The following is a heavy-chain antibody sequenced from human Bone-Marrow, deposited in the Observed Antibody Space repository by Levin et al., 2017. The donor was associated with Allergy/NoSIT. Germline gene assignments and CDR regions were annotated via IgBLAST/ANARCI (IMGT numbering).Heavy chain of an antibody. Sequence: PGGSLRLSCAASGFTFNSYWMHWVRQAPGKGLVWVSRINSDGSSTSYADSVKGRFTISRDSAKNTLYLQMNSLRAEDTAVYSCARDGTTGMTRGSFGMDVWGQGTTVTVSS. V-gene: IGHV3-74*01. D-gene: IGHD1-1*01. J-gene: IGHJ6*02. CDR3: ARDGTTGMTRGSFGMDV. CDR2: INSDGSST. CDR1: GFTFNSYW.